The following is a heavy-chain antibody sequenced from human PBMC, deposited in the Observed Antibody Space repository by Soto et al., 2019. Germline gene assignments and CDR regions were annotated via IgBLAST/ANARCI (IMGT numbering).Heavy chain of an antibody. J-gene: IGHJ1*01. D-gene: IGHD3-16*01. V-gene: IGHV3-53*01. CDR2: LYSGGMT. Sequence: GGSLRLSCAASGFTVSNTYMSWVRQAPGKGLEWVSLLYSGGMTYYADSVKGRFGISRDNSKNTLYLQMNSLRAEDTAVYYCATVGGRAAEYFQHWGQGTLVTVSS. CDR1: GFTVSNTY. CDR3: ATVGGRAAEYFQH.